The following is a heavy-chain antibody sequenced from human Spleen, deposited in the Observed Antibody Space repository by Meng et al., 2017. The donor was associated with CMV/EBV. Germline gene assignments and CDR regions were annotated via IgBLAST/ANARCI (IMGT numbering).Heavy chain of an antibody. CDR3: ARGNDFSDAFDI. CDR2: IYYSGRK. D-gene: IGHD4-11*01. Sequence: SETLSLTCTVTGGSINNYYWNWIRQSPGKGLEWIAYIYYSGRKNYNPSFKSRVTISVDTSKNQFSLKLSSLTAADTAVYYCARGNDFSDAFDIWGQGKMVTVSS. CDR1: GGSINNYY. J-gene: IGHJ3*02. V-gene: IGHV4-59*01.